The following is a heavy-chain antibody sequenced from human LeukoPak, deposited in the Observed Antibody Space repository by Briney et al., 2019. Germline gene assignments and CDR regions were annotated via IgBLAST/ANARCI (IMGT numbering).Heavy chain of an antibody. CDR3: ARVSGNYHDWFDP. CDR2: IYYSGST. J-gene: IGHJ5*02. D-gene: IGHD1-26*01. V-gene: IGHV4-59*01. Sequence: SETLSLTCTVSGGSISSYYWSWIRQPPGKGLEWIGYIYYSGSTNYNPSLKSRVTISVDTSKNQFSLKLSSVTAADTAVYYCARVSGNYHDWFDPWGQGTLVTVSS. CDR1: GGSISSYY.